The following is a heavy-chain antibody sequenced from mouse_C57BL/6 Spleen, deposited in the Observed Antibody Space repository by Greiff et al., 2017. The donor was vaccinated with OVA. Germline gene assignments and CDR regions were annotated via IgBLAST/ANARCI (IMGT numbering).Heavy chain of an antibody. CDR3: AREGLTERYFDY. D-gene: IGHD4-1*01. V-gene: IGHV5-17*01. CDR2: ISSGSSTI. J-gene: IGHJ2*01. Sequence: EVKLMESGGGLVKPGGSLKLSCAASGFTFSDYGMHWVRQAPDKGLEWVAYISSGSSTIYYADTVKGRFTISRDNAKNTLFLQMTSLRSEDTAMYYCAREGLTERYFDYWGQGTTLTVSS. CDR1: GFTFSDYG.